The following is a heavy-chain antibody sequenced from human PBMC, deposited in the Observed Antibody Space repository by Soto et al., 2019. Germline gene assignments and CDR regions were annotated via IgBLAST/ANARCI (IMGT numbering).Heavy chain of an antibody. Sequence: QVQLVQSGAEVKKPGASVKVSCKASGYTFTAYYMHWVRQAPGQGLEWMGWINPNSGVTNHAQKFQGRVTMTRDTSISTAYRELRRLTSDDTAVYYCARGLGMDVWGQGTTVTVSS. CDR3: ARGLGMDV. J-gene: IGHJ6*02. CDR2: INPNSGVT. CDR1: GYTFTAYY. V-gene: IGHV1-2*02.